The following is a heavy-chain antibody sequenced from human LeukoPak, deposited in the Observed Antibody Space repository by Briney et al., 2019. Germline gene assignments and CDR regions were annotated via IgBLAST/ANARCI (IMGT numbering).Heavy chain of an antibody. J-gene: IGHJ4*02. CDR2: ISGSGGST. V-gene: IGHV3-23*01. D-gene: IGHD5-18*01. Sequence: GGSLRPSCAASGFTFSSYAMSWVRQAPGKGLEWVSAISGSGGSTYYADSVKGRFTISRDDSKNTLYLQMNSLRAEDTAVYYCAKGPFGYSYGPFDYWGQGTLVTVSS. CDR3: AKGPFGYSYGPFDY. CDR1: GFTFSSYA.